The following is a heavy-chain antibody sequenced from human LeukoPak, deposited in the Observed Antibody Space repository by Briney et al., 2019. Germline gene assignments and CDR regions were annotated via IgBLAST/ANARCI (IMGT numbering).Heavy chain of an antibody. J-gene: IGHJ4*02. CDR2: ITSGVGIT. Sequence: GGSLRLSCAASGFTFSNYGMNWVRQAPGKGLEWVSIITSGVGITYYADSVKGRFTISRDNSKNTLYLQMNSLRAEDTAVYYCAKDRSGSFDYWGQGTLVTVSS. CDR1: GFTFSNYG. CDR3: AKDRSGSFDY. V-gene: IGHV3-23*01. D-gene: IGHD3-3*01.